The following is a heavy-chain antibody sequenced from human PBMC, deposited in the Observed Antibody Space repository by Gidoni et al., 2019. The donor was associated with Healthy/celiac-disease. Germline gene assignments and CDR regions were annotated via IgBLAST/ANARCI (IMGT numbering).Heavy chain of an antibody. CDR2: IHHSGST. J-gene: IGHJ6*03. CDR3: ARGSGWYGYYYMDV. V-gene: IGHV4-34*01. CDR1: DGSFRGYY. Sequence: QVQLQQWGAGLLKPSETLSLTCAVYDGSFRGYYWSWIRQPPGKGLEWIGEIHHSGSTNYNPSLKSRDTISVDTSKNQFSLKLRSVTAADTAVYYCARGSGWYGYYYMDVWGKGTTVTVSS. D-gene: IGHD6-19*01.